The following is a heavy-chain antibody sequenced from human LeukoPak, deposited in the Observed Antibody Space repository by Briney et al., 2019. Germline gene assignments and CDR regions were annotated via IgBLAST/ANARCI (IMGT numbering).Heavy chain of an antibody. D-gene: IGHD2-2*01. J-gene: IGHJ6*02. Sequence: GASVKVSCKASGYTFTGYDINWVRQATGQGLEWMGWMNPNSGNTGYAQKFQGRVTMTRNTSISTAYMELSSLRSEDTAVYYCARGPYIVVVPAATKNGMDVWGQGTTVTVSS. CDR3: ARGPYIVVVPAATKNGMDV. CDR2: MNPNSGNT. V-gene: IGHV1-8*01. CDR1: GYTFTGYD.